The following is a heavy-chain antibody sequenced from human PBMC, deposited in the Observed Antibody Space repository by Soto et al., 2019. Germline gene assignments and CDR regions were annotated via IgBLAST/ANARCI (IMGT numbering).Heavy chain of an antibody. J-gene: IGHJ3*02. CDR2: IYPGDSDT. V-gene: IGHV5-51*01. Sequence: GESLKISCKASGYNFTTQWIGWVRQMPGKGLEWMGIIYPGDSDTRYSPSFQGRVTISADQSISTAYLQWNTLKASDTAIYYCSRPPHRWRDDFDIWGQGTMVNVSS. CDR1: GYNFTTQW. CDR3: SRPPHRWRDDFDI.